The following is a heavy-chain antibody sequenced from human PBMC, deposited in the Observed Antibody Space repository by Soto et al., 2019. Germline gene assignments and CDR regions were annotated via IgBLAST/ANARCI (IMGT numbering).Heavy chain of an antibody. Sequence: QVQLQESGPGLVKPSQTLSLTCTVSGGSISSGGYYWSWIRQHPGKGLEGIGYIYYSGSTYYNPSLKSRVTISVDTSKHQFSLKLSSVTAADTAVYYCASGSTVVQAGPLSVWGKGTTVTVSS. D-gene: IGHD2-2*01. CDR3: ASGSTVVQAGPLSV. J-gene: IGHJ6*04. V-gene: IGHV4-31*03. CDR1: GGSISSGGYY. CDR2: IYYSGST.